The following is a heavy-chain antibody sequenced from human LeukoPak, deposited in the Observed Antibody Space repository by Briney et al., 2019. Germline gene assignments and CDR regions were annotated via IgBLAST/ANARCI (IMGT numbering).Heavy chain of an antibody. Sequence: SLKVSCKASGRTFSSYAISWVRPAPGHPLEWMGGIIPIFGTANYAQKFQGRVTITTDESTSTAYMELSSLRSEDTAVYYCARARDGYNYYDAFDIWGQGTMVTVSS. D-gene: IGHD5-24*01. CDR1: GRTFSSYA. J-gene: IGHJ3*02. CDR2: IIPIFGTA. CDR3: ARARDGYNYYDAFDI. V-gene: IGHV1-69*05.